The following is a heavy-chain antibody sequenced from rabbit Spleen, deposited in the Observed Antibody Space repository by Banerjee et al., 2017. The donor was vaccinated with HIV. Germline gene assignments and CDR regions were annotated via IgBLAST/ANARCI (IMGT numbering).Heavy chain of an antibody. J-gene: IGHJ4*01. CDR3: VRNSGWGVSYFTL. CDR2: IDPVFGIT. V-gene: IGHV1S7*01. CDR1: GFTLSSYY. D-gene: IGHD4-1*01. Sequence: HLKESGGGLVQPGGSLKLSCTASGFTLSSYYMNWVRQAPGKGLEWIGYIDPVFGITYYANWVNGRFSISRENAQNTVFLQMTSLTAADTATYFCVRNSGWGVSYFTLWGPGTLVTVS.